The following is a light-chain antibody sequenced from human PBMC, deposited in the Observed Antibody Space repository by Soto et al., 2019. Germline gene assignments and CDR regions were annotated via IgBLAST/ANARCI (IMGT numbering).Light chain of an antibody. CDR3: QHYADFPLT. Sequence: DIQMTQSPSSLSASLGDRVTITCQASQDINNYLNWYQQKPGKAPNLLIYEASNLETGVPSRFSGSGSGTDFTFTISSLQPEDLATYYCQHYADFPLTFGGGTKVDSK. J-gene: IGKJ4*01. CDR1: QDINNY. CDR2: EAS. V-gene: IGKV1-33*01.